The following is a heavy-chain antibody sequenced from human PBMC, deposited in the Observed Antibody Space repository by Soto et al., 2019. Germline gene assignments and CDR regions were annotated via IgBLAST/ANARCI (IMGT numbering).Heavy chain of an antibody. CDR3: ARGGGRCSSTSCSYYYYGMDV. CDR1: GGTFSSYA. D-gene: IGHD2-2*01. J-gene: IGHJ6*02. CDR2: IIPIFGTA. Sequence: SVKVSCKASGGTFSSYAISWVRQAPGQGLEWMGGIIPIFGTANYAQKFQGRVTITADESTSTAYMELSSLRSGDTAVYYCARGGGRCSSTSCSYYYYGMDVWGQGTTVTVSS. V-gene: IGHV1-69*13.